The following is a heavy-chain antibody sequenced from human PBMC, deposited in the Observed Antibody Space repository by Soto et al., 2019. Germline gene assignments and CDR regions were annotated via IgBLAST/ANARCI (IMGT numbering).Heavy chain of an antibody. CDR3: ARDHGGYGTFDY. Sequence: QVRLVQSGPEVKKPEASVKVSCKASGYTFSSSAISWVRQAPGQGPEWMGWISSSGVTNYAKHFQGRVTLTVDSSTTTAYMEVRSLSSADTAIYYCARDHGGYGTFDYWGQGTQVTVSS. V-gene: IGHV1-18*04. CDR2: ISSSGVT. CDR1: GYTFSSSA. D-gene: IGHD5-12*01. J-gene: IGHJ4*02.